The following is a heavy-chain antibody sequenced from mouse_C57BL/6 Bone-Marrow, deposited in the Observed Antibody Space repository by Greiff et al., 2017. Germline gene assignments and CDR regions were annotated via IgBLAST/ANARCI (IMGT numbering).Heavy chain of an antibody. CDR1: GYSITSGYY. J-gene: IGHJ3*01. V-gene: IGHV3-6*01. Sequence: EVQLQESGPGLVKPSQSLSLTCSVTGYSITSGYYWNWIRQFPGNKLEWMGYISYDGSNNYNPSLKNRISITRDTSKNQFFLKLNSVTTEDTAIYYCARDRYYGSSPWFAYWGQGTLVTVSA. D-gene: IGHD1-1*01. CDR2: ISYDGSN. CDR3: ARDRYYGSSPWFAY.